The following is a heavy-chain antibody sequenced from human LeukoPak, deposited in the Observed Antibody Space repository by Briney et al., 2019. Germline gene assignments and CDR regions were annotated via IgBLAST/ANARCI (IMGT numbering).Heavy chain of an antibody. V-gene: IGHV4-4*02. J-gene: IGHJ5*01. D-gene: IGHD2-21*02. CDR1: GGSISSSNW. CDR2: IYHSGST. Sequence: SETLSLTCAVSGGSISSSNWWSWVRQPPGKGLEWIGEIYHSGSTNYNPSLKSRVTISVDKSKNQFSLKLSSVTAADTAVYYCARGESSYCSGGCYFASWGQGTLVSISS. CDR3: ARGESSYCSGGCYFAS.